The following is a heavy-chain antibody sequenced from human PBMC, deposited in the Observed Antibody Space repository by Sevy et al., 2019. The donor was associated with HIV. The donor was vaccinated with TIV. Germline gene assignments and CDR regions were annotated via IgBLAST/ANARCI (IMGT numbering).Heavy chain of an antibody. CDR1: GYTFTGYY. CDR3: ARDRVATVYYYYYGMDV. Sequence: ASVKVSCKASGYTFTGYYMHWVRQAPGQGLEWMGWINPNRGGTNYAQKFQDRVTMTRDTSISTAYMELSRLRSDDTAVYYCARDRVATVYYYYYGMDVWGQGTTVTVSS. CDR2: INPNRGGT. J-gene: IGHJ6*02. D-gene: IGHD5-12*01. V-gene: IGHV1-2*02.